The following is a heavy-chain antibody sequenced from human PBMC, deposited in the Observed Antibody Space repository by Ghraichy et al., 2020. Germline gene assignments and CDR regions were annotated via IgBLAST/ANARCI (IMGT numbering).Heavy chain of an antibody. CDR1: GFTFSSYA. J-gene: IGHJ4*02. CDR2: ISYDGSNK. V-gene: IGHV3-30*04. CDR3: ARGRGGHIVVVTAIPQFDY. D-gene: IGHD2-21*02. Sequence: RSLRLSCAASGFTFSSYAMHWVRQAPGKGLEWVAFISYDGSNKYYADSVKGRFTISRDNSKNTLYLQMNSLRAEDTAVYYCARGRGGHIVVVTAIPQFDYWGQGTLVTVSS.